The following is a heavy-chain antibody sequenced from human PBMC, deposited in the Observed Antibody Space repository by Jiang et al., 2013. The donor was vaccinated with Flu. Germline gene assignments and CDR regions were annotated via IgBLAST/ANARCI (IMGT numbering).Heavy chain of an antibody. CDR1: GGSISSSSYY. D-gene: IGHD5-12*01. CDR2: IYHSGST. V-gene: IGHV4-39*07. Sequence: GSGLVKPSETLSLTCTVSGGSISSSSYYWGWIRQPPGKGLEWIGSIYHSGSTYYNPSLKSRVTISVDTSKNQFSLKLSSVTAADTAVYYCARDSEVATILALDGMDVVGQRATVTVSS. CDR3: ARDSEVATILALDGMDV. J-gene: IGHJ6*01.